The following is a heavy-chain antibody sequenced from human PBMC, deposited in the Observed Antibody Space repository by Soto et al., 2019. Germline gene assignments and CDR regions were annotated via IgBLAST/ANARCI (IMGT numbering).Heavy chain of an antibody. Sequence: QVQLVESGGGVVQPGRSLRLSCAASGFTFSSYAMHWVRQAPGKGLEWVAVISYDGSNKYYADSVKGRFTISRDNSKNTLFLQLNSLNAEDTTLYYCTRGGARLESADYYGTDGWGQVTTVTVSS. CDR2: ISYDGSNK. D-gene: IGHD3-3*01. V-gene: IGHV3-30-3*01. CDR3: TRGGARLESADYYGTDG. J-gene: IGHJ6*02. CDR1: GFTFSSYA.